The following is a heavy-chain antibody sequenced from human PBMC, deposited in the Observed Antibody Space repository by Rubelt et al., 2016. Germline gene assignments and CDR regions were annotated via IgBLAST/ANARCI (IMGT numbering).Heavy chain of an antibody. Sequence: EVQLVESGGGLVKPGGSLRLSCAASGFTFSNAWMSWVRQAPGKGLEWVGRIKRQTDGGTTDYAAPVKGRFTISRDDSKNTLYLKMNSRKTEDTAVYYCTTDGDSSSSGWTTWGQGTLVTVSS. J-gene: IGHJ4*02. D-gene: IGHD6-6*01. CDR2: IKRQTDGGTT. CDR1: GFTFSNAW. V-gene: IGHV3-15*01. CDR3: TTDGDSSSSGWTT.